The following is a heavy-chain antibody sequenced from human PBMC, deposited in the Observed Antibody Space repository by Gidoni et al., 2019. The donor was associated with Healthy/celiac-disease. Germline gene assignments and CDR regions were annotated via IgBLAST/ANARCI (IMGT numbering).Heavy chain of an antibody. J-gene: IGHJ6*02. V-gene: IGHV4-34*01. Sequence: QVQPQQCGAGLFKPSETLSLTCAVYGGSFIGYYWSWIRQSPGKGLEWIGEINHSGSTNYNPSRKRRVTISVDTTKNQFSLKLSCVTAADTGMYYCARCSRAAGAHRTLVYYYGMDVWGQGTTVTVSS. CDR1: GGSFIGYY. CDR2: INHSGST. CDR3: ARCSRAAGAHRTLVYYYGMDV. D-gene: IGHD6-13*01.